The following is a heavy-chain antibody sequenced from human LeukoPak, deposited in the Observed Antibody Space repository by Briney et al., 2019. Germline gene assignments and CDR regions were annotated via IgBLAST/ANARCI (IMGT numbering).Heavy chain of an antibody. V-gene: IGHV1-18*01. J-gene: IGHJ6*02. Sequence: ASVKVSCKASGYNFSTYGISWVRQAPGQGLEWMGWISTYSGDTNYAQKLQGRVTMTTDTSTSTAYMELRSLRSDDTAVYYCARDQTTYGMDVWGQGTTVTVSS. D-gene: IGHD1-14*01. CDR3: ARDQTTYGMDV. CDR2: ISTYSGDT. CDR1: GYNFSTYG.